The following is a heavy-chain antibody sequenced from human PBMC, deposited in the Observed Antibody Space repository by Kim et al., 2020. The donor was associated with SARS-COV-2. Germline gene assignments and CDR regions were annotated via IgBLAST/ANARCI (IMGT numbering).Heavy chain of an antibody. D-gene: IGHD3-16*02. J-gene: IGHJ4*02. V-gene: IGHV4-61*01. CDR2: IYYSGST. CDR1: GGSVSSGSYY. Sequence: SETLSLTCTVSGGSVSSGSYYWSWIRQPPGKGLEWIGYIYYSGSTNYNPSLKSRVTISVDTSKNQFSLKLSSVTAADTAVYYCARDVDMITFGGVIVRLFDYWGQGTLVTVSS. CDR3: ARDVDMITFGGVIVRLFDY.